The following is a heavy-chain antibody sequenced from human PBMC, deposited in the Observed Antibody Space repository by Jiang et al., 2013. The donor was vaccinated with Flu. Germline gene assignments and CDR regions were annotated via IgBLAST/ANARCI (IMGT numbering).Heavy chain of an antibody. V-gene: IGHV4-39*01. D-gene: IGHD2-15*01. J-gene: IGHJ4*02. CDR1: GGSISSSGYF. CDR2: VFHNGST. Sequence: SGGSISSSGYFWGWIRQPPGKGLEWLGSVFHNGSTYYSPSLKSRLTISVDTSKDQFSLKLRSVTAADTAVYYCGRLPDRYCNGGPCPDIDCWGQGTLLTVSS. CDR3: GRLPDRYCNGGPCPDIDC.